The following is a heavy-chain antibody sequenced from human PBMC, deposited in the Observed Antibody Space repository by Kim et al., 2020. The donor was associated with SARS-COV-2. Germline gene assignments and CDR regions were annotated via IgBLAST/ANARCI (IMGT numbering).Heavy chain of an antibody. Sequence: SQTLSLTCAISGDSVSSNSAAWNWIRQSPSRGLEWLGRTCYRSNWYNDYAESVKSRISINPDTSQNQFSLHLNSVTPEDTAVYYCAKDGGDYAPFWFDPWGEGTLVTVSS. D-gene: IGHD4-17*01. V-gene: IGHV6-1*01. J-gene: IGHJ5*02. CDR1: GDSVSSNSAA. CDR2: TCYRSNWYN. CDR3: AKDGGDYAPFWFDP.